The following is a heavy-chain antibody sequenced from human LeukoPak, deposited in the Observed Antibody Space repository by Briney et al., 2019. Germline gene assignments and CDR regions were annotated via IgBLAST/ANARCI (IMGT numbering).Heavy chain of an antibody. V-gene: IGHV3-7*01. CDR2: INRDGSQI. J-gene: IGHJ4*02. Sequence: PGGSLRLSCAASGFTLSISWMTWVRQAPGKGLEWVTNINRDGSQIDYLDSVKGRFTISRDSANNALYLQTNSLRAEDTAVYYCARGGLTAGFDYWGQGTLVTVSS. CDR1: GFTLSISW. CDR3: ARGGLTAGFDY.